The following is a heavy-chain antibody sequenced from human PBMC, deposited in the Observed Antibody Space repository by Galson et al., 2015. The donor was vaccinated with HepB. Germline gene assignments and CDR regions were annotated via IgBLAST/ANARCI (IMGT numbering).Heavy chain of an antibody. J-gene: IGHJ4*02. CDR2: IKAGNGNT. D-gene: IGHD3/OR15-3a*01. V-gene: IGHV1-3*01. CDR1: GYTFSSYA. Sequence: SVKVSCKAFGYTFSSYAINWVRQAPGQGLEWMGWIKAGNGNTKYSQKFQGRVTITWDTSASTAYMELSSLRSEDTAVYYCARELYDFWSGYSLDYWGQGSLVTVSS. CDR3: ARELYDFWSGYSLDY.